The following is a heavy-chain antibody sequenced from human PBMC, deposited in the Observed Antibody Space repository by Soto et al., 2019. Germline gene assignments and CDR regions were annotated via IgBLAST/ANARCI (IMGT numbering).Heavy chain of an antibody. J-gene: IGHJ4*02. Sequence: ASVKVSCKVSGYTLTELSMHWVRQAPGKGLEWMGGFDPEDGETIYAQKFQGRVTTTEDTSTDTAYMELSSLRSEDTAVYYCATMTTVTFFDYWGQGTLVTVSS. D-gene: IGHD4-17*01. CDR2: FDPEDGET. CDR1: GYTLTELS. V-gene: IGHV1-24*01. CDR3: ATMTTVTFFDY.